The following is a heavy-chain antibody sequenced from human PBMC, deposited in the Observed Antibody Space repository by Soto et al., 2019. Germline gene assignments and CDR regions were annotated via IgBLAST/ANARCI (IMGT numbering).Heavy chain of an antibody. CDR2: INIDGSSK. J-gene: IGHJ4*02. CDR1: GFTFISYG. Sequence: EVQLVESGGGLVKPGGSLRLSCAASGFTFISYGRHWFRQAPGKGLLWVSRINIDGSSKGYAESVKGRFTISRDNAKNTLYLQMNSLRAEDTAVYYCVRTSLVVAAATREDYWGQGTLVTVSS. D-gene: IGHD2-15*01. V-gene: IGHV3-74*01. CDR3: VRTSLVVAAATREDY.